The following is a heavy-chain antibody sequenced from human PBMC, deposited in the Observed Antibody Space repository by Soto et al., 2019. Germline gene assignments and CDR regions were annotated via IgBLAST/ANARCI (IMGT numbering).Heavy chain of an antibody. V-gene: IGHV5-10-1*01. CDR1: GYSFTSYW. J-gene: IGHJ6*02. CDR3: ARAITIFGVVTSYYYGMDV. D-gene: IGHD3-3*01. CDR2: IDPSDSYT. Sequence: PGASLKISCKGSGYSFTSYWISWVRQMPGKGLEWMGRIDPSDSYTNYSPSFQGHVTISADKSISTAYLQWSSLKASDTAMYYCARAITIFGVVTSYYYGMDVWGQGTTVTVSS.